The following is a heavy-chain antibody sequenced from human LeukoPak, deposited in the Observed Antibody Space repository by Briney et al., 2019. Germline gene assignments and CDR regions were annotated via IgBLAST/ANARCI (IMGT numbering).Heavy chain of an antibody. D-gene: IGHD6-13*01. CDR2: IYYSGST. CDR1: GGSISSYY. CDR3: ASHWRVWWIDA. V-gene: IGHV4-59*12. Sequence: SETLSLTCAVYGGSISSYYWSWIRQPPGKGLEWIGYIYYSGSTNYNPSLKSRVTISVDTSKNQFSLKLSSVTAADTAVYYCASHWRVWWIDAWGQGTLVTLAS. J-gene: IGHJ5*01.